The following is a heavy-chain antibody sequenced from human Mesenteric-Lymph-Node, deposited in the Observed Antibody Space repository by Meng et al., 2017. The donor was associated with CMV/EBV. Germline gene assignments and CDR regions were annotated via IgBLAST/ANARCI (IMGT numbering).Heavy chain of an antibody. CDR1: GGSISSYY. CDR2: IYYSGST. V-gene: IGHV4-59*01. CDR3: ARGYCSGGSCYLDFQH. Sequence: SENLSLTCTVSGGSISSYYWSWIRQPPGKGLEWIGYIYYSGSTNYNPSLKSRVTISVDTSKNQFSLKLSSVTAADTAVYCCARGYCSGGSCYLDFQHWGQGTLVTVSS. D-gene: IGHD2-15*01. J-gene: IGHJ1*01.